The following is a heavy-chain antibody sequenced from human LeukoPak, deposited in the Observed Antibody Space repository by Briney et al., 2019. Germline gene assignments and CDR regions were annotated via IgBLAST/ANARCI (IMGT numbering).Heavy chain of an antibody. CDR2: IGTAGDT. D-gene: IGHD3-10*01. V-gene: IGHV3-13*01. J-gene: IGHJ3*02. Sequence: GGSLRLSCAASGFTFSSYDMHWVRQATGKGLEWVSAIGTAGDTYYPGSVKGRFTISRENAKNSLYHQMNSLRAGDTAVYYCARDAGGYYYGSGQGAFDIWGQGTMVTVSS. CDR3: ARDAGGYYYGSGQGAFDI. CDR1: GFTFSSYD.